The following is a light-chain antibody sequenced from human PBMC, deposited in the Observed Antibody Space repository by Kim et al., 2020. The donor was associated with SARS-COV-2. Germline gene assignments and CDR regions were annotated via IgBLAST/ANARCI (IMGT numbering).Light chain of an antibody. CDR2: GAS. V-gene: IGKV3-15*01. J-gene: IGKJ1*01. Sequence: EIVMTQSPATLSVSPGERATLSCRASQSVSSNLAWYQQKPGQAPRLLIYGASTRATGIPARFSGSGSGTEFTLTISSRQSEDFAVYYCQQYNNRPPWTFGQGTKVDIK. CDR1: QSVSSN. CDR3: QQYNNRPPWT.